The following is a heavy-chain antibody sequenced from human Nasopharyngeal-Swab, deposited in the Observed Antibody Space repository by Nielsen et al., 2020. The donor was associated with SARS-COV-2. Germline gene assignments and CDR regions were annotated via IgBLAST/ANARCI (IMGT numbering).Heavy chain of an antibody. Sequence: WIRQPPGKGLEWVSAISGSGGSTYYADSVKGRFTISRDNSKNTLYLQMNSLRAEDTAVYYCASSVAGTGSVHFDYWGQGTLVTVSS. CDR2: ISGSGGST. D-gene: IGHD6-19*01. J-gene: IGHJ4*02. V-gene: IGHV3-23*01. CDR3: ASSVAGTGSVHFDY.